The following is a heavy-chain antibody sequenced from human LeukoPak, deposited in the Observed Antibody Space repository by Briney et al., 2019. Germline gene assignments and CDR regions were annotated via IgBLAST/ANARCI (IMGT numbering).Heavy chain of an antibody. CDR2: ISSSSSYI. CDR3: ARDRQYSSSWTLPPD. J-gene: IGHJ4*02. D-gene: IGHD6-13*01. CDR1: GFTFSSYS. Sequence: GGSLRLSCAASGFTFSSYSMSWVRQAPGKGLEWVSSISSSSSYIYYADSVKGRFTISRDNAKNSLYLQMNSPRAEDTAVYYCARDRQYSSSWTLPPDWGQGTLVTVSS. V-gene: IGHV3-21*01.